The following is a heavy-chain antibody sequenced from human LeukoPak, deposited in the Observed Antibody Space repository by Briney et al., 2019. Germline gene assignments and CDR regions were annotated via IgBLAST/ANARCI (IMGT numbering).Heavy chain of an antibody. Sequence: PSETLSLTCIVSGASISSFYWCWFRQPPGKGLEWIGYIYNSGTTNYNPSLKSRVTISVDTSKNQFSLKVSSVTAADTAVYYCATGYSSGWYCDYWGQGTLVTVSS. CDR3: ATGYSSGWYCDY. D-gene: IGHD6-19*01. J-gene: IGHJ4*02. V-gene: IGHV4-59*01. CDR2: IYNSGTT. CDR1: GASISSFY.